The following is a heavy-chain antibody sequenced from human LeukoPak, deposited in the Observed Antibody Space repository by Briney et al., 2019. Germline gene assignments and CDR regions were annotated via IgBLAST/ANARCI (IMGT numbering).Heavy chain of an antibody. D-gene: IGHD6-6*01. CDR2: IYNSGST. Sequence: SQTLSLTCTVSGGSISSGGYYWSWIRQHPGKGLEWIGYIYNSGSTYYNPSLKSRVTISVDTSKNQISLKLSSVTAADTAVYYCARSLSSIAVRSLNYWGQGTLVTVSS. CDR1: GGSISSGGYY. J-gene: IGHJ4*02. CDR3: ARSLSSIAVRSLNY. V-gene: IGHV4-31*03.